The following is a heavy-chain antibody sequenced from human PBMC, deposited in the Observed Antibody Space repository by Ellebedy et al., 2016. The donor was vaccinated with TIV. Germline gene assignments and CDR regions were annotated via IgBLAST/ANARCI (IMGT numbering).Heavy chain of an antibody. J-gene: IGHJ4*02. CDR2: IYYSGST. D-gene: IGHD1-26*01. V-gene: IGHV4-31*03. Sequence: SETLSLTXTVSGGSISSGGYYWSWIRQHPGKGLEWIGYIYYSGSTYYNPSLKSRVTISVDTSKNQFSLKLSSVTAADTAVYYCARGSGYSGSYYSYWGQGTLVTVSS. CDR3: ARGSGYSGSYYSY. CDR1: GGSISSGGYY.